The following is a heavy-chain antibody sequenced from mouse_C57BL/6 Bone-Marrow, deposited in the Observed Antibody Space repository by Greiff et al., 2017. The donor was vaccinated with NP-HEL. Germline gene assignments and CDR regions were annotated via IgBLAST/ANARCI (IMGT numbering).Heavy chain of an antibody. J-gene: IGHJ1*03. V-gene: IGHV1-19*01. CDR2: IIPYNGGT. Sequence: VQLQQSGPVLVKPGASVKMSCKASGYTFTDYYMNWVKQSHGQSLEWIGVIIPYNGGTSYNQKFKGKATLTVDKSSSTAYMELNSLTSEDSAVYYCATDYYGSIYWYYEVWGTGATVTVS. CDR3: ATDYYGSIYWYYEV. D-gene: IGHD1-1*01. CDR1: GYTFTDYY.